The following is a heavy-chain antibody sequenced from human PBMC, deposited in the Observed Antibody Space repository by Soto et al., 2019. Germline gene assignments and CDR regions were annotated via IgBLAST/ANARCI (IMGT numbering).Heavy chain of an antibody. Sequence: VQLVESGGGEIPTGSSLRLSCAAAGFDFYDFAMHWVRQAPGECVEWGSLINSDGTYAYYMDSVRGRFTISRDNGKKALYLQMDRLRPEDTALYFCAKALYYYDSSPLDQWGQGTLVCVSS. J-gene: IGHJ4*02. D-gene: IGHD3-22*01. CDR1: GFDFYDFA. CDR3: AKALYYYDSSPLDQ. CDR2: INSDGTYA. V-gene: IGHV3-43D*03.